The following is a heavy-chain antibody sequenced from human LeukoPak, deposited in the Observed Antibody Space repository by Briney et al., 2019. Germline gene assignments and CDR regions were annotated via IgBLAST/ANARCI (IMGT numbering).Heavy chain of an antibody. D-gene: IGHD6-6*01. CDR1: GGSISSYY. V-gene: IGHV4-59*08. CDR3: ARYSSSSRSLRWFDP. Sequence: PSETLSLTCTVSGGSISSYYWSWIRQPPGKGLEWIGYIYYSGSTNYNPSLKSRVTISVDTSKNQFSLKLSSVTAADTAVYYCARYSSSSRSLRWFDPWGQGILVTVSS. CDR2: IYYSGST. J-gene: IGHJ5*02.